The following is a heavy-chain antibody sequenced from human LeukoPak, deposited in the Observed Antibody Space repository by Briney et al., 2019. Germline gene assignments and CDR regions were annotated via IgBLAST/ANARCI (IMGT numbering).Heavy chain of an antibody. D-gene: IGHD5/OR15-5a*01. J-gene: IGHJ5*02. CDR2: ISSSSSTI. Sequence: GGSLRLSCAASGFTFSSYSMNWVRQAPGKGLEWVSYISSSSSTIYYADSVKGRFTISRDNSKNTLYLQMNSLRAEDTAVYYCAKTLRFPQYNWFDPWGQGTLVTVSS. V-gene: IGHV3-48*01. CDR1: GFTFSSYS. CDR3: AKTLRFPQYNWFDP.